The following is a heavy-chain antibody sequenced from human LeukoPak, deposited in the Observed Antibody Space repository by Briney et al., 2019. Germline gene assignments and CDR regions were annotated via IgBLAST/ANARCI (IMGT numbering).Heavy chain of an antibody. J-gene: IGHJ4*02. D-gene: IGHD1-1*01. CDR1: GYGFSNYW. V-gene: IGHV5-51*01. CDR2: VYPRDSDT. Sequence: GESLKISCKASGYGFSNYWIGWVRQVPGKGLEWMGIVYPRDSDTRYSPSFQGQVTISADKSISTAYLQWSSLKASDTAVYYCARPGERSRRDWNLDQWGQGTLVTVSS. CDR3: ARPGERSRRDWNLDQ.